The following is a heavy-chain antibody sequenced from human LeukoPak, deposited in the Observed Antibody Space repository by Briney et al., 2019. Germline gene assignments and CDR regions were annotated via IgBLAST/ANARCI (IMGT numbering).Heavy chain of an antibody. D-gene: IGHD3-3*01. CDR3: VRAEGVGIFDV. Sequence: SEALSLTCPVSVYSITSGYFWGWIRQSPGKAMEWIGYIYHNGRTFYKPSLRSRLNLLVETSKNQFFLSLDSVTAADTAVYCCVRAEGVGIFDVWRQGILLSVPS. J-gene: IGHJ4*02. CDR1: VYSITSGYF. CDR2: IYHNGRT. V-gene: IGHV4-38-2*02.